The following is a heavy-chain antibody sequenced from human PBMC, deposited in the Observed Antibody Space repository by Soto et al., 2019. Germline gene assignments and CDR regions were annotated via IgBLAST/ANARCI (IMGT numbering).Heavy chain of an antibody. J-gene: IGHJ4*02. Sequence: GGSLGISSAASGFSFSIYGMNWARLAQGKGLEWISYISGSSNTVYQADSVKGRFTISRDNAKNSLYLQMNSLRDEYTAVYYCVRTAEHTFDHWGQGTLVTVSS. CDR3: VRTAEHTFDH. CDR1: GFSFSIYG. CDR2: ISGSSNTV. V-gene: IGHV3-48*02.